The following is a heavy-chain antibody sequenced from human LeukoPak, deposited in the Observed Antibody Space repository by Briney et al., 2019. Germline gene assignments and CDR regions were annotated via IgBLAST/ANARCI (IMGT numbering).Heavy chain of an antibody. CDR2: IYYSGST. Sequence: PSQTLSLTCAVSGGSISSGGYSWSWIRQPPGRGLEWIGYIYYSGSTYYNPSLKSRVTISVDTSKNQLSLKLSSVTAADTAVYYCARDLGPTGFDPWGQGTLVTVSS. V-gene: IGHV4-30-4*07. CDR1: GGSISSGGYS. J-gene: IGHJ5*02. D-gene: IGHD4-17*01. CDR3: ARDLGPTGFDP.